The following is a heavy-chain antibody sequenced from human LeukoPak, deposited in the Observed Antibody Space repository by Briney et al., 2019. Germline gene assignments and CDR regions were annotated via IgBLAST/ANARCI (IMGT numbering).Heavy chain of an antibody. D-gene: IGHD3-3*01. Sequence: PGGSLRLSCAASGFTFRIFGLNWVRQAPGKGPEWVSYIDARSGITYYADSVQGRFTISRDVARESVFLQMDGLRVDDTAVYYCARTYDFGRGPPGDAFDNWGPGTWVIVSS. V-gene: IGHV3-48*04. J-gene: IGHJ3*02. CDR2: IDARSGIT. CDR1: GFTFRIFG. CDR3: ARTYDFGRGPPGDAFDN.